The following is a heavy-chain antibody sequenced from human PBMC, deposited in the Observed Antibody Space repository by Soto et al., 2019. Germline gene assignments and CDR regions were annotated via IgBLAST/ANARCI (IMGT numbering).Heavy chain of an antibody. J-gene: IGHJ4*02. D-gene: IGHD3-10*01. CDR3: ARDSFGELALDY. CDR2: IYYSGST. V-gene: IGHV4-30-4*01. Sequence: QVQLQESGPGLVKPSQTLSLTCTVSGGSISSGDYYWSWIRQPPGKGLEWIGYIYYSGSTNYNPSLKSQVTISVDTSKNQFSLKLSSVTAADTAVYYCARDSFGELALDYWGQGTLVTVSS. CDR1: GGSISSGDYY.